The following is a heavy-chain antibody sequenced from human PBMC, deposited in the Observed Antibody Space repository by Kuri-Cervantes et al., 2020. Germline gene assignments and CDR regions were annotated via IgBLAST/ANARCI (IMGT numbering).Heavy chain of an antibody. CDR2: INPNSGGT. D-gene: IGHD6-13*01. V-gene: IGHV1-2*02. CDR3: AREVAGTGRYYYMDV. J-gene: IGHJ6*03. CDR1: GYTFTGYY. Sequence: ASVKVSCKVSGYTFTGYYIHWVRQAPKQGLEWMGWINPNSGGTNYAQKFQGRVTMTRDTSISTAYMELSRLRSDDTAVYYCAREVAGTGRYYYMDVWGKGTTVTVSS.